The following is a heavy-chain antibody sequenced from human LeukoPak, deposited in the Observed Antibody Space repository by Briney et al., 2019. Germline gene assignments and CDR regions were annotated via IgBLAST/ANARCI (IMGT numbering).Heavy chain of an antibody. D-gene: IGHD3-22*01. CDR2: IYHSGST. CDR3: ARASDTMIFDP. V-gene: IGHV4-30-2*01. CDR1: GGSISSGGYS. Sequence: TSETLSLTCTVSGGSISSGGYSWSWIRQPPGKGLEWIGYIYHSGSTYYNPSLKSRVTISVDRSKNQFSLKLSSVTAADTAVYYCARASDTMIFDPWGQGTLVTVSS. J-gene: IGHJ5*02.